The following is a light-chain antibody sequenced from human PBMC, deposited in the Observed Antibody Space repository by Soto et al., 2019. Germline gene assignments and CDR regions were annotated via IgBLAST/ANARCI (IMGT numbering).Light chain of an antibody. V-gene: IGLV2-14*01. CDR2: EVS. Sequence: QSVLTQPASVSGSPGQSITISCTGTSSDVGGYNYVSWYQQHPGKAPKLMIYEVSNRPSGVSNRFSGSKSGSTASLTISGLQAEDEADYYCSSYTSGSTYVFGTGTKV. CDR3: SSYTSGSTYV. CDR1: SSDVGGYNY. J-gene: IGLJ1*01.